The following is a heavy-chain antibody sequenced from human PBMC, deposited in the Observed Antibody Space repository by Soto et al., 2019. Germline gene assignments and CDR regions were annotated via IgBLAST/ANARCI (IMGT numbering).Heavy chain of an antibody. CDR1: GGSISSSSYY. CDR3: ARQGQRFLEWFWFDP. D-gene: IGHD3-3*01. J-gene: IGHJ5*02. Sequence: QLQLQESGPGLVKPSETLSLTCTVSGGSISSSSYYWGWIRQPPGKGLEWIGSIYYSGSTYYNPSLKSRVTISVDTSKNQFSLKLSSVTAADTAVYYCARQGQRFLEWFWFDPWGQGTLVTVSS. CDR2: IYYSGST. V-gene: IGHV4-39*01.